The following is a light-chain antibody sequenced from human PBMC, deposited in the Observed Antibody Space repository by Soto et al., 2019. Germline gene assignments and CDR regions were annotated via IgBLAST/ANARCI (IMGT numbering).Light chain of an antibody. V-gene: IGKV1-27*01. CDR1: QGISNY. CDR2: AAS. J-gene: IGKJ3*01. CDR3: QKYNSAPT. Sequence: DIQMTQSPSSLSASVGDRVTITCRASQGISNYLAWYQQKPGKVPKLLIYAASTLQSGVPSRFSGSRSGTDFTLTISSLPPEDVATYYCQKYNSAPTFGPGNKVDIK.